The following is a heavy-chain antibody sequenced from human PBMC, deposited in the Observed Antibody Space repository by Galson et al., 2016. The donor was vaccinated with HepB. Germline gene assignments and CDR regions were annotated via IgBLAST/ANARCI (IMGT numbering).Heavy chain of an antibody. CDR3: ARVGIRDAFDV. CDR2: INNDGSRA. D-gene: IGHD7-27*01. V-gene: IGHV3-74*01. J-gene: IGHJ3*01. Sequence: SLRLSCAASGFTFTNYWIHWVRQAPGKGLVWVSGINNDGSRAFYADAVKGRFTISRDNAKNTLYLQMNSLRAEDTAVYYCARVGIRDAFDVWGRGTMVTVSS. CDR1: GFTFTNYW.